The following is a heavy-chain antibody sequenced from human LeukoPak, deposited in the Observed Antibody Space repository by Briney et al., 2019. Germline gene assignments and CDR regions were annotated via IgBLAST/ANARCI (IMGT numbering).Heavy chain of an antibody. J-gene: IGHJ4*02. Sequence: AGGSLRLSCAASGFTFSSYAMGWVRQAPGKGQEWVSGISGSAYSTYYADSVQGRFTVSRDNSKNTLYMQMNSLRGGDTAVYYCAKKLGSSPGDFFDYWGQGTLVTVSS. CDR3: AKKLGSSPGDFFDY. V-gene: IGHV3-23*01. D-gene: IGHD6-6*01. CDR2: ISGSAYST. CDR1: GFTFSSYA.